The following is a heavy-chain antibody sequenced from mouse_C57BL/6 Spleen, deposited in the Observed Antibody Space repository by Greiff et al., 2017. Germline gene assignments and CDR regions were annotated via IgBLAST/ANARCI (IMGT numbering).Heavy chain of an antibody. CDR3: ARGGYYRDFDY. CDR2: IHPGGGST. J-gene: IGHJ2*01. CDR1: GYTFSSYW. D-gene: IGHD2-3*01. Sequence: QVQLQQSGAELVKPGASVKLSCKASGYTFSSYWMHWVKQRPGQGLEWIGLIHPGGGSTNYNEKFKGQATLTADKSSSPAYMQLSSLTSEDSSVYFCARGGYYRDFDYWGKGTTLTVSS. V-gene: IGHV1-80*01.